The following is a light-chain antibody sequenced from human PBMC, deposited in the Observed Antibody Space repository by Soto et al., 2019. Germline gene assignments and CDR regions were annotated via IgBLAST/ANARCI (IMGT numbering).Light chain of an antibody. CDR1: QDISDY. CDR3: QPYQSLPFT. Sequence: DIQMPQSPSSLSASVGERVTITCQATQDISDYLNWYHQKPGKAPKFLIYEAFYLETGVPSRFSGSGSWTDFTFTISSLQPEDMGKYDCQPYQSLPFTVGPGTAVDIK. J-gene: IGKJ3*01. V-gene: IGKV1-33*01. CDR2: EAF.